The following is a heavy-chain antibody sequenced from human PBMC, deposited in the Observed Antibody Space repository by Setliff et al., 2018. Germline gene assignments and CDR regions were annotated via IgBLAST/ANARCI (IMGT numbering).Heavy chain of an antibody. J-gene: IGHJ6*03. CDR1: GYTFTSYA. CDR2: INTNTEKP. V-gene: IGHV7-4-1*02. Sequence: ASVKVSCKASGYTFTSYAMNWVRQAPGQGLEWMGWINTNTEKPTYAQGFTGRYVFSLDTSVSTAYLQISSLKAEDSAVYYCARASRFGTIKYRGDYYMDVWGKGTTVTVSS. D-gene: IGHD3-10*01. CDR3: ARASRFGTIKYRGDYYMDV.